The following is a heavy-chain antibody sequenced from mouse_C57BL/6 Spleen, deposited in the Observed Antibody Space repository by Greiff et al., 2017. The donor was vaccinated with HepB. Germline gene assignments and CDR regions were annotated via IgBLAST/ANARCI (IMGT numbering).Heavy chain of an antibody. Sequence: MQLQQPGAELVRPGTSVKLSCKASGYTFTSYWMHWVKQRPGQGLEWIGVIDPSDSYTNYNQKFKGKATLTVDTSSSTAYMQLSSLTSEDSAVYYCASIYYYGSLDYWGQGTTLTVSS. D-gene: IGHD1-1*01. J-gene: IGHJ2*01. CDR2: IDPSDSYT. CDR1: GYTFTSYW. CDR3: ASIYYYGSLDY. V-gene: IGHV1-59*01.